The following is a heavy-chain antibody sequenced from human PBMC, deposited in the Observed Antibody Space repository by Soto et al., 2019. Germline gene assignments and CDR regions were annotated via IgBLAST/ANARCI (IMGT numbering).Heavy chain of an antibody. D-gene: IGHD3-10*01. CDR1: GFSFSSFA. CDR2: ISGSADST. CDR3: AKTRVAMIYVISVYGMDV. Sequence: EVQLLESGGGFIHPGGSLGLSCAASGFSFSSFAMNWVRQAPGKGLEWVSIISGSADSTFYADYVKGRFTISRDNSKSTLYLQINSLRSEDSDVYYCAKTRVAMIYVISVYGMDVWGQGTTVTVSS. J-gene: IGHJ6*02. V-gene: IGHV3-23*01.